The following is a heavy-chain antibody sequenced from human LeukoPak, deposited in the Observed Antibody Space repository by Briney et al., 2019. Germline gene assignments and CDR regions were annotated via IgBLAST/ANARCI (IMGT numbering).Heavy chain of an antibody. J-gene: IGHJ4*02. CDR2: INPNSGGA. Sequence: ASVKVSCKASGYIFTSYYMHWMRQAPGQGLEWMGRINPNSGGANYAQKFQGRVTMTRDTSITTAYMELSRLTSDDTAVYYCTREWSYGYYYDCWGQGTLVTVSS. CDR1: GYIFTSYY. V-gene: IGHV1-2*06. D-gene: IGHD4-17*01. CDR3: TREWSYGYYYDC.